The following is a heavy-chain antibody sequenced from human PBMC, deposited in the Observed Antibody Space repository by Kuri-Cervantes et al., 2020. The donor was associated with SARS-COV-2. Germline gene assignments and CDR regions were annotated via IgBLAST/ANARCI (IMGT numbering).Heavy chain of an antibody. CDR3: ARDWLRGVINY. D-gene: IGHD3-10*01. V-gene: IGHV1-18*01. CDR1: GYTFTSYG. J-gene: IGHJ4*02. Sequence: ASVKVSCEASGYTFTSYGISWVRQAPGQGLEWMGWISAYNSNTNYAQKFQGRVTMTTDTSASTAYMELRSLRSDDTAVYYCARDWLRGVINYWGQGTLVTVSS. CDR2: ISAYNSNT.